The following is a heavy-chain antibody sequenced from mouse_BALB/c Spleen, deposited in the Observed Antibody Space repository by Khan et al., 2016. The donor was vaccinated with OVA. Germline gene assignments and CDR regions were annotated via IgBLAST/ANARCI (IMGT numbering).Heavy chain of an antibody. CDR2: INPDSSTI. D-gene: IGHD2-14*01. V-gene: IGHV4-1*02. CDR1: GFDFSRYW. CDR3: ARPYRYDGRAWFAY. J-gene: IGHJ3*01. Sequence: EVQLLESGGGLVQPGGSLKLSCAASGFDFSRYWMSWVRQAPGKGLEWIGEINPDSSTINYTPSLKDKFIISRDNAKNTLYLQMSKVRSGDTALYYGARPYRYDGRAWFAYWGQGTLVTVSA.